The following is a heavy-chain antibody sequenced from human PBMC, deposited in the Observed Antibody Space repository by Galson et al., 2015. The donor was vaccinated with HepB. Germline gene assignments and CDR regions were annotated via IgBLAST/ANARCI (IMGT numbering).Heavy chain of an antibody. CDR2: IFHDGNSK. CDR3: ERKSGWYGRPIDY. Sequence: SLRLSCAASGFTLSSYGMTWVRQAPGKGLEWVAIIFHDGNSKYYADSVKGRFTISSDNSKNTLYLQVNIVRAEDTAVYYCERKSGWYGRPIDYWGQGTLVTVSA. V-gene: IGHV3-30*03. D-gene: IGHD6-19*01. J-gene: IGHJ4*02. CDR1: GFTLSSYG.